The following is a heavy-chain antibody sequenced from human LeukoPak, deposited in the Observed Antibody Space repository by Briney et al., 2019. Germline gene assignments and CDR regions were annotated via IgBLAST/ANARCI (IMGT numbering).Heavy chain of an antibody. CDR1: GYTFTSYD. V-gene: IGHV1-8*03. J-gene: IGHJ4*02. CDR3: ARGGRGSSSWYGDY. Sequence: ASVKVSCKASGYTFTSYDINSVRQAPGQGLEWMGWMNPNSGNTGYAQKFQGRVTITRNTSISTAYMELSSLRSEDTAVYYCARGGRGSSSWYGDYWGQGTLVTVSS. CDR2: MNPNSGNT. D-gene: IGHD6-13*01.